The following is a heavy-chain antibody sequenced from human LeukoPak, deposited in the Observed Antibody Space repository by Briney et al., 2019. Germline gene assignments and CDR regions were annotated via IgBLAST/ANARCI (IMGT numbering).Heavy chain of an antibody. V-gene: IGHV1-18*01. J-gene: IGHJ4*02. CDR2: FSTHNGNT. CDR1: GYTFTHYG. Sequence: ASVKVSCKTSGYTFTHYGISWVRQAPGQGLEWLGWFSTHNGNTNYAQKVQGRVTMTTDTSTTTAYMELRSLTSDDTAVYYCARANMVPFDYWGQGTLVTVSS. D-gene: IGHD3-10*01. CDR3: ARANMVPFDY.